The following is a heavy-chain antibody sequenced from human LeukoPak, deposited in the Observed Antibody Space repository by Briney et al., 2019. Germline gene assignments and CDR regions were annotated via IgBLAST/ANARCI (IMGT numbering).Heavy chain of an antibody. Sequence: ASVKVSCEASGYTFTSYYMHWVRQAPGQGLEWMGIINPSGGSTSYAQKFQGRVTMTRDTSTSTVYMELSSLRSEDTAVYYCARDLVPAADNYYYYYMDVWGKGTTVTVSS. J-gene: IGHJ6*03. CDR3: ARDLVPAADNYYYYYMDV. CDR1: GYTFTSYY. D-gene: IGHD2-2*01. V-gene: IGHV1-46*01. CDR2: INPSGGST.